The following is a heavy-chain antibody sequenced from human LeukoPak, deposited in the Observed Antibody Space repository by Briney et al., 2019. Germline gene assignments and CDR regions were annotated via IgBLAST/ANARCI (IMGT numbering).Heavy chain of an antibody. J-gene: IGHJ3*02. V-gene: IGHV3-23*01. CDR1: GFTFSSYA. D-gene: IGHD6-13*01. CDR2: ISGSGGST. Sequence: GGSLRLSCAASGFTFSSYAMSWVRQAPGKGLEWVSAISGSGGSTYYADSVKGRFTISRDNSKNTLYLQMNSLRAEDTAVYYCAKTSSSSWSNGYAFDIWGQGTMVTVSS. CDR3: AKTSSSSWSNGYAFDI.